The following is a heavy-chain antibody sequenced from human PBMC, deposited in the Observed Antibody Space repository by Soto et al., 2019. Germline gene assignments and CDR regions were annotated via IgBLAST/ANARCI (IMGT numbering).Heavy chain of an antibody. J-gene: IGHJ4*02. D-gene: IGHD6-13*01. V-gene: IGHV1-3*01. CDR1: GYTFTSYA. CDR2: INAGNGNT. Sequence: QVQLVQSGAEVKKPGASVKVSCKASGYTFTSYAMHWGRQAPGQRLEWMGWINAGNGNTKYSQKFQGRVTITRDTSASTAYMELSSLRSEDTAVYYCARPHFSSSYYFDYWGQGTLVTVSS. CDR3: ARPHFSSSYYFDY.